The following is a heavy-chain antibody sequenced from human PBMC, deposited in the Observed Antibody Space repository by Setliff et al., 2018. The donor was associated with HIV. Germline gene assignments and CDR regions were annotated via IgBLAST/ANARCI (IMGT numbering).Heavy chain of an antibody. CDR2: IIPIFKSA. D-gene: IGHD7-27*01. CDR1: GDTFNNYG. V-gene: IGHV1-8*02. J-gene: IGHJ6*03. CDR3: ARRGTGDYYYYYYMDV. Sequence: ASVKVSCKVSGDTFNNYGLNWVRQAPGQGLEWMGGIIPIFKSADYAQKFQGRVTMTRNTSISTAYMELSSLRSEDTAVYYCARRGTGDYYYYYYMDVWGKGTTVTVSS.